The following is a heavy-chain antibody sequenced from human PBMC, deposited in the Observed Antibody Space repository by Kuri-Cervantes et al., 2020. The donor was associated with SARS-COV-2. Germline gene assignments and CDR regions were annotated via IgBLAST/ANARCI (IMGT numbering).Heavy chain of an antibody. Sequence: GSLRLSCTVSGYSISSGYYWGWIRQPPGKGLEWIGYIYYSGSTYYNPSLKSRVTISVDTSKNQFSLKLSSVTAADTTVYYCAGEYSSFAMDAFDIWGQGTMVTVSS. CDR1: GYSISSGYY. CDR2: IYYSGST. V-gene: IGHV4-38-2*02. CDR3: AGEYSSFAMDAFDI. J-gene: IGHJ3*02. D-gene: IGHD6-6*01.